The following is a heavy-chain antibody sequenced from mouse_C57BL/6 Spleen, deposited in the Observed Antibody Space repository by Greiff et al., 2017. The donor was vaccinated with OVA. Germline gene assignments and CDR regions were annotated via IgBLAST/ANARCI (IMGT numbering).Heavy chain of an antibody. J-gene: IGHJ4*01. D-gene: IGHD1-1*01. CDR2: ISYDGSN. CDR1: GYSITSGYY. Sequence: VQLQQSGPGFVKPSQSLSLTCSVTGYSITSGYYWNWIRQFPGNKLEWMGYISYDGSNNYNPSLKNRISITRDTSKNQFFLKLNSVTTEDTATYYCARGYYYGPYYAMDYWGQGTSVTVSS. CDR3: ARGYYYGPYYAMDY. V-gene: IGHV3-6*01.